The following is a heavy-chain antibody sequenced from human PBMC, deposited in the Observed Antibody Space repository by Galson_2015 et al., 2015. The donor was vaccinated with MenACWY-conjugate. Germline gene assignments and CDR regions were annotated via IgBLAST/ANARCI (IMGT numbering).Heavy chain of an antibody. D-gene: IGHD3-10*01. Sequence: SLRLSCAASGFTFSSYALRWVRQAPGKGLEWVSAISGSGGSTYYADSVQGRFTISRDNSKNTLYLQMNSLRAEDTAVYYCAKGDMGYGSGSYWDYWGLGTLVTVSS. CDR1: GFTFSSYA. CDR2: ISGSGGST. V-gene: IGHV3-23*01. CDR3: AKGDMGYGSGSYWDY. J-gene: IGHJ4*02.